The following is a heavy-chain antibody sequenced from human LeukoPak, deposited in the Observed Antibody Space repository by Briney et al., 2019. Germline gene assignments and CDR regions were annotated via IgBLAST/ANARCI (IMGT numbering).Heavy chain of an antibody. V-gene: IGHV4-34*01. D-gene: IGHD6-19*01. CDR1: GGSFSGYY. Sequence: PSETLSLTCAVYGGSFSGYYWSWLRQPPGKGLEWIGEINHSGSTNYNPSLKSRVTISVDTSKNKFSLKLSSVTAADTAVYYCARGPVAGTRRGGDYWGQGTLVTVSS. CDR2: INHSGST. J-gene: IGHJ4*02. CDR3: ARGPVAGTRRGGDY.